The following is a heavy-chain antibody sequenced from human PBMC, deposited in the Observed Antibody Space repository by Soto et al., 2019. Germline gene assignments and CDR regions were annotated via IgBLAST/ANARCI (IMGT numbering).Heavy chain of an antibody. D-gene: IGHD1-26*01. CDR3: ARGERQMGRLDY. V-gene: IGHV3-23*01. CDR1: GFTFSSYA. Sequence: EVQLLESGGGLVQPGGSLRLSCAASGFTFSSYAMSWVRQAPGKGLEWVSGFSGSGDSTYYADSVKGRFTISRDNSKNTLYLQRNSLRVEDTAVYYCARGERQMGRLDYWGQGTLVTVSS. J-gene: IGHJ4*02. CDR2: FSGSGDST.